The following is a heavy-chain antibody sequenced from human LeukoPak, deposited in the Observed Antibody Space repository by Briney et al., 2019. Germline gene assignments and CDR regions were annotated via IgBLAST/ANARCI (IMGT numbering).Heavy chain of an antibody. J-gene: IGHJ4*02. CDR1: GFTFSSYS. Sequence: PGGSLRLSCAASGFTFSSYSMNWDRQAPGQGLEWVSYISKSSDRIYHADSVKGRFTISRDNAKNSLYLQMDSLRAEDTAVYYCARDLLNDEGSSYFFDQWGQGTLVTVSS. D-gene: IGHD2-2*01. V-gene: IGHV3-48*04. CDR3: ARDLLNDEGSSYFFDQ. CDR2: ISKSSDRI.